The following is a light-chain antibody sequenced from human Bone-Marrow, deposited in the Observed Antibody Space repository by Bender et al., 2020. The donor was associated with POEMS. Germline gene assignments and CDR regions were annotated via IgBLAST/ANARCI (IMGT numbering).Light chain of an antibody. CDR2: DDS. CDR3: QVWERDHTPDHVA. J-gene: IGLJ2*01. CDR1: NIGRKS. Sequence: SYVLTQPPSVSVAPGQTARITCGGNNIGRKSVHWYQQKPGQAPVLVVHDDSDRPSGIPERFSGANSGDTATLSITRVEAGDEADYFCQVWERDHTPDHVAFGGGTKLTVL. V-gene: IGLV3-21*02.